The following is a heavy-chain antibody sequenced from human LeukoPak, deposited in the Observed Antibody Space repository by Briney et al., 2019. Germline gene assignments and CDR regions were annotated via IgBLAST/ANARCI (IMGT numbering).Heavy chain of an antibody. D-gene: IGHD3/OR15-3a*01. Sequence: PGGSLRLSCAASGFTFSSYSMNWVRQAPGKGLEWVSSISSSSSYIYYADSVKGRFTISRDNAKNSLYLQMNSLRAEDTAVYYCARQTGSGLFILPGGQGTLVTVSS. CDR1: GFTFSSYS. CDR2: ISSSSSYI. CDR3: ARQTGSGLFILP. V-gene: IGHV3-21*01. J-gene: IGHJ4*02.